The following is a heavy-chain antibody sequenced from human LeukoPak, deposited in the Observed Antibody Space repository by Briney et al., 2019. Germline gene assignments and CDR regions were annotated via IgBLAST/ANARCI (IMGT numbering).Heavy chain of an antibody. J-gene: IGHJ4*02. V-gene: IGHV1-2*02. D-gene: IGHD3-3*01. Sequence: ASVKVSCKASGYTFTGYYMHWVRQAPGQGLEWTGWINPNSGGTNYAQKFQGRVTMTRDTSISTAYMELSRLRSDDTAVYYCARAPPPYDFWSGYFPHFDYWGQGTLVTVSS. CDR3: ARAPPPYDFWSGYFPHFDY. CDR2: INPNSGGT. CDR1: GYTFTGYY.